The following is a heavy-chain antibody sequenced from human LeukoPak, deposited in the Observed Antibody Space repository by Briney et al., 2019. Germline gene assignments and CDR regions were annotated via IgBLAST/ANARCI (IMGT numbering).Heavy chain of an antibody. V-gene: IGHV1-18*01. CDR3: ARGQVGYSGYVEAFDI. Sequence: ASVKVSCKASGYTFTSYAMNWVRQAPGQGLEWMGWISAYNGNTNYAQRLQGRVTMTTDTSTSTAYMELRSLRSDDTAVYYCARGQVGYSGYVEAFDIWGQGTMVTVSS. D-gene: IGHD5-12*01. J-gene: IGHJ3*02. CDR2: ISAYNGNT. CDR1: GYTFTSYA.